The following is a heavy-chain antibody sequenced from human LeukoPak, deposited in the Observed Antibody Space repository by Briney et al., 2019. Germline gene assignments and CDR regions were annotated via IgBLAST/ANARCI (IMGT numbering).Heavy chain of an antibody. D-gene: IGHD3-22*01. CDR3: ARDAEDCSGYSLDY. Sequence: GASVKVSCKASGGTFSSYAISWVRQAPGQGLEWMGRIIPIFGIANYAQKFQGRVTITSDKSTSTAYMELSSLRSDDTAVYYCARDAEDCSGYSLDYWGQGTLVTVSS. V-gene: IGHV1-69*04. CDR1: GGTFSSYA. CDR2: IIPIFGIA. J-gene: IGHJ4*02.